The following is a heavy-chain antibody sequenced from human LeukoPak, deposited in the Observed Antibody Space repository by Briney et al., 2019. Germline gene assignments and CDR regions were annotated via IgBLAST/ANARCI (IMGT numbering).Heavy chain of an antibody. Sequence: GASVKISCKASGYTFTNYGISWVRQAPGQGLEWMGWISGYNANTNYVQKFQGRVTMTTDTSTHTAYMELRSLRSDDTAVYYCARDQGVNGYGGPRYWGQGTLVTVSS. CDR2: ISGYNANT. J-gene: IGHJ4*02. CDR3: ARDQGVNGYGGPRY. D-gene: IGHD5-12*01. CDR1: GYTFTNYG. V-gene: IGHV1-18*01.